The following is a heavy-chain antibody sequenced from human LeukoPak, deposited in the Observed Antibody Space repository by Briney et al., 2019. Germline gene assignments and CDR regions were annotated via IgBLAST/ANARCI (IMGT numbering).Heavy chain of an antibody. Sequence: GGSLRLSCAASGSGFTFNNYWMHWVRQAPGKGLVWVSRINADGSTTSYADSVRGRFTISRDNAKNTLYLQMNSLRAEDTAVYYCARAGYCSGGSCYSYHYYMDVWGKGTTVTVSS. CDR3: ARAGYCSGGSCYSYHYYMDV. J-gene: IGHJ6*03. D-gene: IGHD2-15*01. CDR2: INADGSTT. CDR1: GSGFTFNNYW. V-gene: IGHV3-74*01.